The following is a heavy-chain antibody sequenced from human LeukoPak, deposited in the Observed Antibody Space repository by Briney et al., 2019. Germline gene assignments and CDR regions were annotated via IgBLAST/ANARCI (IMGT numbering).Heavy chain of an antibody. V-gene: IGHV3-11*04. J-gene: IGHJ4*02. CDR2: ISSSGNST. CDR3: ARLSVDIVATDYFDY. Sequence: GGSLRLSCAASGFTFSDYYMSWIRQAPGKGLEWVSYISSSGNSTYYSDSVRGRFTISRDNAKNSLHLQMNSLRAEDTAVYYCARLSVDIVATDYFDYWGQGTLVTVSS. D-gene: IGHD5-12*01. CDR1: GFTFSDYY.